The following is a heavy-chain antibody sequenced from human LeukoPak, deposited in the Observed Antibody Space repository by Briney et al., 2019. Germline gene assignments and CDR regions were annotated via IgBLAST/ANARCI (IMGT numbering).Heavy chain of an antibody. Sequence: GGSLRLSCAASGFTVSSNYMSWVRQAPGKGLEWVSVIYSGGSTYYADPVKGRFTISRDNSKNTLYLQMNSPRVEDTAVYYCARGYGSSWPFDYWGQGTLVTVSS. CDR2: IYSGGST. CDR1: GFTVSSNY. CDR3: ARGYGSSWPFDY. V-gene: IGHV3-53*01. D-gene: IGHD6-13*01. J-gene: IGHJ4*02.